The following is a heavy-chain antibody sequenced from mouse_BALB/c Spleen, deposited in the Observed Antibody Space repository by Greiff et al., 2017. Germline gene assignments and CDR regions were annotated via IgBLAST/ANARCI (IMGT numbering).Heavy chain of an antibody. CDR2: IYPGDGDT. J-gene: IGHJ1*01. Sequence: VHLVESGPELVKPGASVKISCKASGYAFSSSWMNWVKQRPGQGLEWIGRIYPGDGDTNYNGKFKGKATLTADKSSSTAYMQLSSLTSVDSAVYFCAAIPYWYFDVWGAGTTVTVSS. V-gene: IGHV1-82*01. CDR3: AAIPYWYFDV. CDR1: GYAFSSSW.